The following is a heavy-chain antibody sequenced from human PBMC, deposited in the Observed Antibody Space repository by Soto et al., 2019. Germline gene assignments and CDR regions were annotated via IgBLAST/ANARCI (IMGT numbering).Heavy chain of an antibody. CDR1: GDSISSGDYY. Sequence: SETLSLTCTVSGDSISSGDYYWSWIRQPPGKGLEWIGYIYYSGSTYYNPSLKGRVTISVDTSKNQFPLKLSSVTAADTAVYYCARDHRDSSGFYGMDVWGQGTTVTVSS. D-gene: IGHD3-22*01. J-gene: IGHJ6*02. CDR3: ARDHRDSSGFYGMDV. CDR2: IYYSGST. V-gene: IGHV4-30-4*01.